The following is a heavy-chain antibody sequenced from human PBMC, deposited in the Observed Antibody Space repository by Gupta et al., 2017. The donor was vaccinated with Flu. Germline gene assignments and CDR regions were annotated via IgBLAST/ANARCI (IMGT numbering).Heavy chain of an antibody. J-gene: IGHJ3*01. CDR3: VRERLRECDGGTCYPAAFHF. CDR1: GYNFNHYY. D-gene: IGHD2-15*01. CDR2: INTRAGDT. V-gene: IGHV1-2*02. Sequence: QVQVVQSGAEMKKPGASVKVSCKASGYNFNHYYLNWVRQAPGQGLGLMGWINTRAGDTRYSQPFQGRVTMTRDTSITTGYKELGMLKSGDTAVYFSVRERLRECDGGTCYPAAFHFWGQGTMVTVSS.